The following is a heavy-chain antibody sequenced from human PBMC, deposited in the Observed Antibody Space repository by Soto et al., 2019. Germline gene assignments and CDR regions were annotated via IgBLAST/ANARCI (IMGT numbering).Heavy chain of an antibody. CDR2: IYYSGST. V-gene: IGHV4-30-4*01. J-gene: IGHJ6*02. Sequence: QVQLQESGPGLVKPSQTLSLTCTVSGGSISSGDYYWSWFRQPPGKGPEWIGYIYYSGSTYYNPCIKRRVTISVDTSKNQFSLKLSSVTAADTAVYYCVKEGSTVTTAGLGVWGQGTTVTVSS. CDR3: VKEGSTVTTAGLGV. CDR1: GGSISSGDYY. D-gene: IGHD4-17*01.